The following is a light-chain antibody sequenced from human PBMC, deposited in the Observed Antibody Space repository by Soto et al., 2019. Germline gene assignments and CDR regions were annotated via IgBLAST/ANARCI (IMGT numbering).Light chain of an antibody. J-gene: IGLJ2*01. Sequence: QSALTQPPSASGSLGQSVTISCTGTSSDVGGYNYVSWHQQHPGKAPKVMLYEVTKRPPGVPDRFSGSKSGNTASLTVSGLQAEDEADYYCSSFAGGGNPVLLGGGTKSPS. CDR1: SSDVGGYNY. V-gene: IGLV2-8*01. CDR2: EVT. CDR3: SSFAGGGNPVL.